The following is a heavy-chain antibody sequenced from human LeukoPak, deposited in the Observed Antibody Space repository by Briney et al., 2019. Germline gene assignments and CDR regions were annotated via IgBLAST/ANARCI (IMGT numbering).Heavy chain of an antibody. J-gene: IGHJ4*02. CDR3: ARDDYGDYVTDY. V-gene: IGHV1-69*13. CDR1: GYTFTSYG. D-gene: IGHD4-17*01. Sequence: SVKVSCKASGYTFTSYGISWVRQAPGQGLEWMGGIIPIFGTANYAQKFQGRVTITADESTSTAYMELSSLRSEDTAVYYCARDDYGDYVTDYWGQGTLVTVSS. CDR2: IIPIFGTA.